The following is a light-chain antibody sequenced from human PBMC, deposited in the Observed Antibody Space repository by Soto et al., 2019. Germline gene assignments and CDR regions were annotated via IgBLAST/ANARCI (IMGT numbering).Light chain of an antibody. CDR1: QSVNGY. Sequence: EILLTQSPATLSLSPGERATLSCRASQSVNGYLAWYQRKPGLAPRLLIYGTSNRATAIPARFSGSGSGTDFTLTISSLEPEDFAVYYCQQRSNWPVTFGQGTRLEIK. CDR2: GTS. CDR3: QQRSNWPVT. J-gene: IGKJ5*01. V-gene: IGKV3-11*01.